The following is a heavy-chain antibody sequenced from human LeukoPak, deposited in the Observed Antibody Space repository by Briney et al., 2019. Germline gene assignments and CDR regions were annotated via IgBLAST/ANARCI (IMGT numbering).Heavy chain of an antibody. J-gene: IGHJ4*02. CDR2: MSESGSST. Sequence: GGSLRLSCAASGFTFSNYAMSWVRQAPGKGLEWVAAMSESGSSTWYADSVKGRLTISRDNSKNTLFLQMNSLRAEDTAVYYCAKDLYDSSGSRYDYWGQGTLVTVSS. D-gene: IGHD3-22*01. CDR1: GFTFSNYA. CDR3: AKDLYDSSGSRYDY. V-gene: IGHV3-23*01.